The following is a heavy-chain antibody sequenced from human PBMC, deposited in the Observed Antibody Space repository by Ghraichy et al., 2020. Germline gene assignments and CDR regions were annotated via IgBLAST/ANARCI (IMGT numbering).Heavy chain of an antibody. D-gene: IGHD6-19*01. J-gene: IGHJ2*01. Sequence: SLRLSCAASGFTFDDYAMHWVRLLPGKGLEWVSGISRNPGNIAYADSVKGRFTVSRDNAKDSLYLQMNSLRFEDTAVYYCAKAAGIPVADEMIHDWYFDLWGRGTLVTVSS. V-gene: IGHV3-9*01. CDR1: GFTFDDYA. CDR3: AKAAGIPVADEMIHDWYFDL. CDR2: ISRNPGNI.